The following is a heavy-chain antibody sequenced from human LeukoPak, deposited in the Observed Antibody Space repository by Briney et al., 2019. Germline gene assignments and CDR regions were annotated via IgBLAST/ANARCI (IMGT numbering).Heavy chain of an antibody. CDR1: GCSVSSGSYY. J-gene: IGHJ4*02. D-gene: IGHD3-10*01. V-gene: IGHV4-61*01. Sequence: SETLSLTCTVSGCSVSSGSYYWSWIRQPPGKGLEWIGYIYYSGSTNYNPSLKSRVTISVDTSKNQFSLKLSSVTAADTAVYYCARVGSRGSGSYYSDYWGQGTLVTVSS. CDR2: IYYSGST. CDR3: ARVGSRGSGSYYSDY.